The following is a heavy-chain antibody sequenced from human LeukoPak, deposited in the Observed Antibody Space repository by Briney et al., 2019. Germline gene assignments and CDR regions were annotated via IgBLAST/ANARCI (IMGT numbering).Heavy chain of an antibody. V-gene: IGHV3-74*01. Sequence: PGGSLRLSCAASGVTFSSHWMHWVRQAPGKGLVWVSRINGAGSSKSYADSVKGRFTVSRDNAKNTLNLQMNSLRAEDTAVYYCARDLFFSDAGYSSGWRAEYFHHWGQGTLVTVSS. CDR2: INGAGSSK. CDR1: GVTFSSHW. J-gene: IGHJ1*01. D-gene: IGHD6-19*01. CDR3: ARDLFFSDAGYSSGWRAEYFHH.